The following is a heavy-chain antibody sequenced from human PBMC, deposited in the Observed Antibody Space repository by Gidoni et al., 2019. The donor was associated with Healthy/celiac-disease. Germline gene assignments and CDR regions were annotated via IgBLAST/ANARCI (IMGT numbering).Heavy chain of an antibody. J-gene: IGHJ3*02. V-gene: IGHV3-21*01. CDR1: GFTFSSYS. CDR3: ARDRPGGATDAFDI. D-gene: IGHD1-26*01. CDR2: ISSRSSYI. Sequence: EVQLVESGGGLVKPGGSLRLSCAASGFTFSSYSMNWVRQAPGKGLEWVSSISSRSSYIYYADSVKGRFTISRDNAKNSLYLQMNSLRAEDTAVYYCARDRPGGATDAFDIWGQGTMVTVSS.